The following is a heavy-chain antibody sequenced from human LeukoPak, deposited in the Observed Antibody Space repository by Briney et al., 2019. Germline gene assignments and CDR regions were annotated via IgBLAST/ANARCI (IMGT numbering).Heavy chain of an antibody. J-gene: IGHJ5*02. CDR3: ARAGSFRFDL. CDR2: INPDGSTT. V-gene: IGHV3-74*01. D-gene: IGHD3-10*01. Sequence: PGRSLRLSCAASGFTFSSSWMHWVRQAPGKGLVWVSRINPDGSTTHYGDSVQGRFTISRDNAKNTLYLQMNSLRAEDTAVYYCARAGSFRFDLWGQGILVTVSS. CDR1: GFTFSSSW.